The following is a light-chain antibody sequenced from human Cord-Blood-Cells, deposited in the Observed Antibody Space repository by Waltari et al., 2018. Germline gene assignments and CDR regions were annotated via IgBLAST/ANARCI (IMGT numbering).Light chain of an antibody. Sequence: QSALTQPASVSGSPGQSITISCTGTSSDVGSYNLVSCYQQHPGKDPKLMIYEGSKRPSGVSNRFSGYKSGNTASRTISGLQAEDEADYYCCSYAGSRVFGGGTKLTVL. CDR2: EGS. J-gene: IGLJ3*02. CDR3: CSYAGSRV. V-gene: IGLV2-23*01. CDR1: SSDVGSYNL.